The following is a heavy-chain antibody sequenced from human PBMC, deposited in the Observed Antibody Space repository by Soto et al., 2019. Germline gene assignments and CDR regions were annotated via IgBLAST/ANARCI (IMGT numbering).Heavy chain of an antibody. D-gene: IGHD6-25*01. CDR2: TYYRSKWYN. CDR3: AREPLKRYYYGMDV. V-gene: IGHV6-1*01. J-gene: IGHJ6*02. Sequence: SQTLSLTCSISWDSVSSNSAAWNWIRPSPSRGLEWLGRTYYRSKWYNDYAVSVKSRITINPDTSKNQFSLQLNSVTPEDTAVYYCAREPLKRYYYGMDVWGQGTTVTVSS. CDR1: WDSVSSNSAA.